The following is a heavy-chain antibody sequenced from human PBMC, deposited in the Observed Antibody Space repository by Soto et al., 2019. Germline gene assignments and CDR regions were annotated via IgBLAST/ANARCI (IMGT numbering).Heavy chain of an antibody. J-gene: IGHJ4*02. CDR3: ARTPVVGGINEGYFDY. Sequence: PGESLKISCQGSGYNFSNFWIGWVRQMPGKGLEWMGIIYPGDSDIRYSPSLQGQVTISADKSISTAYLQWRTLKAPDTAQYYCARTPVVGGINEGYFDYWGQGTPVTVSS. D-gene: IGHD3-10*01. CDR1: GYNFSNFW. V-gene: IGHV5-51*01. CDR2: IYPGDSDI.